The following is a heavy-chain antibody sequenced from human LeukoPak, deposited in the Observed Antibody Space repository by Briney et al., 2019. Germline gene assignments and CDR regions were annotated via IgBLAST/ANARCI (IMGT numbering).Heavy chain of an antibody. CDR2: IFFSGST. J-gene: IGHJ6*03. CDR3: ARVSYSSSWYYHYMDV. D-gene: IGHD6-13*01. CDR1: GASISSDY. V-gene: IGHV4-59*01. Sequence: PSETLSLTCIVSGASISSDYWSWIWKPPGKGLEWIGYIFFSGSTNYNPSLKSRVTMSVDTSKNQFSLNLSSVTAADTAVYYCARVSYSSSWYYHYMDVWGKGTTVTVSS.